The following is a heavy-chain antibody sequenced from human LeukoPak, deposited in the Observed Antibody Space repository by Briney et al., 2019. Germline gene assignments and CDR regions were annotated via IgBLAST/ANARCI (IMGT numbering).Heavy chain of an antibody. J-gene: IGHJ4*02. CDR1: GGTFSSYA. V-gene: IGHV1-69*05. CDR2: IIPIFGTA. CDR3: ARESGPYDSSGYSPNFDY. D-gene: IGHD3-22*01. Sequence: SVKVSCKASGGTFSSYAISWVRQAPGQGLEWMGGIIPIFGTAKYAQKFQGRATITTDESTSTAYMELSSLRSEDTAVYYCARESGPYDSSGYSPNFDYWGQGTLVTVSS.